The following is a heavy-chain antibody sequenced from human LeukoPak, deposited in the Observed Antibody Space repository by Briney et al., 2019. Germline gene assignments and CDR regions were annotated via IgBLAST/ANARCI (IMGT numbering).Heavy chain of an antibody. J-gene: IGHJ4*02. Sequence: SVKVSCKASGGTFSSYAISWVRQAPGQGLEWMGGIIPIFGTANYAQKFQGRVTITTDESTSTAYMELRSLRSDDTAVYYCARSYSSSWYGGYWGQGTLVTVSS. CDR2: IIPIFGTA. V-gene: IGHV1-69*05. CDR3: ARSYSSSWYGGY. D-gene: IGHD6-13*01. CDR1: GGTFSSYA.